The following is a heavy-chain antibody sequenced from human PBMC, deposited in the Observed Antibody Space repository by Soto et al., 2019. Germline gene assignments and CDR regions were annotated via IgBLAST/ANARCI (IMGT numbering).Heavy chain of an antibody. J-gene: IGHJ6*03. CDR2: IYYSGST. V-gene: IGHV4-59*01. CDR3: ASEPVAAGPGHMDV. Sequence: SETLSLTCTVSGGSISSYYWSWIRQPPGKGLEWIGYIYYSGSTNYNPSLKSRVTISVDTSKNQFSLKLSSVTAADTAVYYCASEPVAAGPGHMDVWGKGTMVTVSS. CDR1: GGSISSYY. D-gene: IGHD6-13*01.